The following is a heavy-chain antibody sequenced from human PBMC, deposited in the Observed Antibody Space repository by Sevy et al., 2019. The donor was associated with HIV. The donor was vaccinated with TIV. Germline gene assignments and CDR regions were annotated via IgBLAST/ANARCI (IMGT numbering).Heavy chain of an antibody. J-gene: IGHJ4*02. CDR1: GFTFSSYA. CDR3: ARGGPYSSGWYRGSHFDY. D-gene: IGHD6-19*01. Sequence: GGSLRLSCAASGFTFSSYAMHWVRQAPGKGLEWVAVISYDGSNKYYADSVKGRFTISRDNSENTLYLQMNSLRAEDTAVYYCARGGPYSSGWYRGSHFDYWGQGTLVTVSS. V-gene: IGHV3-30*04. CDR2: ISYDGSNK.